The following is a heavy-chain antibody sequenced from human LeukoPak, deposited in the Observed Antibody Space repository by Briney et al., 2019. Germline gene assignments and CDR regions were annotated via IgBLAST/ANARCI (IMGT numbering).Heavy chain of an antibody. CDR2: FNPEDGET. Sequence: ASVKVSCKVSGYTLTELSMHWVRQAPGKGLEWMGGFNPEDGETIYAQKFQGRVTMTEDTSTDTAYMELSSLRSEDTAVYYCAKTPPGEVLWFGEFMYWGQGTLVTASS. CDR3: AKTPPGEVLWFGEFMY. CDR1: GYTLTELS. V-gene: IGHV1-24*01. J-gene: IGHJ4*02. D-gene: IGHD3-10*01.